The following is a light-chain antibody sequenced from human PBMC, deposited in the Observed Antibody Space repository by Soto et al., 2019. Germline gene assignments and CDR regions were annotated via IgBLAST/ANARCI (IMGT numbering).Light chain of an antibody. CDR3: QQYGSLPYP. CDR1: QSLSTTD. Sequence: EIVLTQSPGTLSLSPGKRATLSCRASQSLSTTDLVWYQHKSGQPPRLVIHGTFTTASGIPARFSGDGSGTDFTLTIRRLEPDDCAVYYCQQYGSLPYPFGRRTRLEI. J-gene: IGKJ5*01. CDR2: GTF. V-gene: IGKV3-20*01.